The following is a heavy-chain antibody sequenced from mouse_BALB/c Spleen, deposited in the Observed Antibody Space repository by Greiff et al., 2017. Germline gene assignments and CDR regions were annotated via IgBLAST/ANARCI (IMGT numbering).Heavy chain of an antibody. CDR1: GFTFSDYY. V-gene: IGHV5-4*02. CDR3: ARDQGRLRYFDV. Sequence: EVKVVESGGGLVKPGGSLKLSCAASGFTFSDYYMYWVRQTPEKRLEWVATISDGGSYTYYPDSVKGRFTISRDNAKNNLYLQMSSLKSEDTAMYYCARDQGRLRYFDVWGAGTTVTVSS. CDR2: ISDGGSYT. J-gene: IGHJ1*01. D-gene: IGHD1-2*01.